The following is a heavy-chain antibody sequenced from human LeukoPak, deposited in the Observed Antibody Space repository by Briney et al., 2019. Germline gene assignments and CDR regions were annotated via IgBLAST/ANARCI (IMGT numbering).Heavy chain of an antibody. CDR1: GYTFTSYG. V-gene: IGHV1-18*01. CDR3: ARGTRCGGDCLYYYYGMDV. D-gene: IGHD2-21*02. CDR2: ISAYNGNT. Sequence: ASVKVSCKASGYTFTSYGISWVRQAPGQGLEWMGWISAYNGNTNYAQKFQGRVTITADESTSTAYMELSSLRSEDTAVYYCARGTRCGGDCLYYYYGMDVWGQGTTVTVSS. J-gene: IGHJ6*02.